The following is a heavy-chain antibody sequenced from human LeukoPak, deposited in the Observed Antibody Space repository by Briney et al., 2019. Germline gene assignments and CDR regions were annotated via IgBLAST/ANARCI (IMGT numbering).Heavy chain of an antibody. J-gene: IGHJ4*02. CDR3: ADGDAGTIDY. Sequence: GRSLRLSCAASGFTFSSYAMHWVRQAPGKGLEWVAVISYDGSNKYYADSVKGRFTISRDNSKNTLYLQMNSLRAEDTAVYYCADGDAGTIDYWGQGTLVTVSS. CDR2: ISYDGSNK. V-gene: IGHV3-30*04. CDR1: GFTFSSYA. D-gene: IGHD6-13*01.